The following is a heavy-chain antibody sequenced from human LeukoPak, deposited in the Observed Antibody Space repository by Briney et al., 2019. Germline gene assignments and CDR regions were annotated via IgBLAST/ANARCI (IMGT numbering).Heavy chain of an antibody. Sequence: SVKVSCKASGGTFSSYAISWVRQAPGQGLEWMGRIIPILGIANYAQKFQGRVTITADKSTSTAYMELSSLRSEDTAVYYCARGVVGATGDYFDYWGQGTLVTVSS. CDR3: ARGVVGATGDYFDY. J-gene: IGHJ4*02. CDR1: GGTFSSYA. CDR2: IIPILGIA. V-gene: IGHV1-69*04. D-gene: IGHD1-26*01.